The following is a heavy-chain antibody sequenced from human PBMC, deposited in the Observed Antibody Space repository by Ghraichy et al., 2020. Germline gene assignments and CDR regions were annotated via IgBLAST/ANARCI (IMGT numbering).Heavy chain of an antibody. J-gene: IGHJ4*02. CDR2: TSYDGTKK. CDR1: GFTFRSYG. Sequence: GGSLRLSCVASGFTFRSYGMHWVRQAPGKGLEWVAVTSYDGTKKYYVDSVKGRFTISRDNSKNTLYLQMDNLRPEDTAFYYCAKASMDYYGSGTYYILGYWGQGTLLTVSS. CDR3: AKASMDYYGSGTYYILGY. D-gene: IGHD3-10*01. V-gene: IGHV3-30*18.